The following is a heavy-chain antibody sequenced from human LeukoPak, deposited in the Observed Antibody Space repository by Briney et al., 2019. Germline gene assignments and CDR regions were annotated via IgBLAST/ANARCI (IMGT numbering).Heavy chain of an antibody. V-gene: IGHV4-34*01. CDR1: GGSFSGYY. CDR2: INHSGST. J-gene: IGHJ4*02. Sequence: PSETLSLTCAVYGGSFSGYYWSWIRQPPGKGLEWIGEINHSGSTNYNPSLKSRVTISVDTSKNQFSLKLSSVTAADTAVYYCATIPDYGEPYSYWGQGTLVTVSS. CDR3: ATIPDYGEPYSY. D-gene: IGHD4-17*01.